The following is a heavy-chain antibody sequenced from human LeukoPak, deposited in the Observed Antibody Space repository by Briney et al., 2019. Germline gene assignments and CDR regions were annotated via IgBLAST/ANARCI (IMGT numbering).Heavy chain of an antibody. CDR3: AREFGDYDSSGYYWRYYFDY. CDR1: GFTFSSYW. D-gene: IGHD3-22*01. J-gene: IGHJ4*02. V-gene: IGHV3-7*01. CDR2: IKQDGSEK. Sequence: GGSLRLSCAASGFTFSSYWMSWVRQAPGKGLEWVANIKQDGSEKYYVDSVKGRFTISGDNAKNSLYLQMNSLRAEDTAVYYCAREFGDYDSSGYYWRYYFDYWGQGTLVTVSS.